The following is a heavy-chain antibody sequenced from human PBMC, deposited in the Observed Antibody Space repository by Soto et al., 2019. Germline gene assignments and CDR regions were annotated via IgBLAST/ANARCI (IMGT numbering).Heavy chain of an antibody. J-gene: IGHJ6*02. CDR1: GYTFTGYY. Sequence: ASVKVSCNASGYTFTGYYMHWVRQAPGQGLEWMGWINPNSGGTNYAQKFQGRVTMTRDTSISTAYMELSRLRSDDTAVYYCAREGEFYYGMDVWGQGTTVTVSS. V-gene: IGHV1-2*02. CDR3: AREGEFYYGMDV. CDR2: INPNSGGT. D-gene: IGHD3-16*01.